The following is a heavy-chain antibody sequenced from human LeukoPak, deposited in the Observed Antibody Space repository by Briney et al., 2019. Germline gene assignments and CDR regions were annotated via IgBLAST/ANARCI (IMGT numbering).Heavy chain of an antibody. CDR3: ARVSGYFDWLSPRYYYYYYMDV. CDR2: IKQDGSEK. V-gene: IGHV3-7*01. J-gene: IGHJ6*03. Sequence: QPGGSLRLSCAASGFTFSSYWMSWVRQAPGKGLEWVANIKQDGSEKYYVDSVKGRFTISRDNAKNSLYLQMNSLRAEDTAVYYCARVSGYFDWLSPRYYYYYYMDVWGKGTTVTVSS. D-gene: IGHD3-9*01. CDR1: GFTFSSYW.